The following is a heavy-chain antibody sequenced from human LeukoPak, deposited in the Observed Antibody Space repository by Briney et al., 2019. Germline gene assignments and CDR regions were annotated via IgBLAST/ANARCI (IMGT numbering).Heavy chain of an antibody. Sequence: GGSLRLSCAASGFTFRSYAMSWVRQAPGKGLEWVSAISGSGGSTYYADSVKGRFTISRDNSKNTLYLQMNSLRAEDTAVYYCAKVPEGYSSSWYFDYWGQGTLVTVSS. D-gene: IGHD6-13*01. V-gene: IGHV3-23*01. CDR3: AKVPEGYSSSWYFDY. J-gene: IGHJ4*02. CDR1: GFTFRSYA. CDR2: ISGSGGST.